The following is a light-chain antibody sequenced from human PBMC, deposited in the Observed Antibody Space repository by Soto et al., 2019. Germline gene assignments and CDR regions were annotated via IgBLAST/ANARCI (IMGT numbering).Light chain of an antibody. CDR2: EGS. V-gene: IGLV2-23*03. Sequence: QSVLTQPASVSGSAGQSITISCTGTSSDVGSYNLVSWYQQHPGKAPKVMIYEGSQRPSGVSNRFSGSKSGNTASLTISGLQAEDEADYYCCSYAGSSTFVVFGGGTKLTVL. J-gene: IGLJ2*01. CDR3: CSYAGSSTFVV. CDR1: SSDVGSYNL.